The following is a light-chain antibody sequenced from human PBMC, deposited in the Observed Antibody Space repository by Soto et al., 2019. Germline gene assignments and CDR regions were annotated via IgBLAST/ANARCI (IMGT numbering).Light chain of an antibody. CDR2: DVS. CDR3: SSYTSSSTLYV. CDR1: SSDVGGYNY. Sequence: QSALTQPASVSGSPGQSITISCTGTSSDVGGYNYVSWYQQHPGKAPKLMIYDVSNRPSGVSNRFSGSKSGNTASLTISGLQADDEADYYSSSYTSSSTLYVFETGTKVTVL. V-gene: IGLV2-14*01. J-gene: IGLJ1*01.